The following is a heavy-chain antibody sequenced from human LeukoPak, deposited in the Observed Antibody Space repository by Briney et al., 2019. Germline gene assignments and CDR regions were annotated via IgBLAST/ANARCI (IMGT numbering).Heavy chain of an antibody. CDR2: ISAYNGHT. Sequence: GSSVKVSCKASGYSFANFGISWVRQAPGQGLGWMGWISAYNGHTKYAQNLQGRLTMTTDTSTSTAYMELRSLRSDDTAVYYCARDLGYGDYGYWGQGTLVTVSS. J-gene: IGHJ4*02. D-gene: IGHD4-17*01. V-gene: IGHV1-18*01. CDR3: ARDLGYGDYGY. CDR1: GYSFANFG.